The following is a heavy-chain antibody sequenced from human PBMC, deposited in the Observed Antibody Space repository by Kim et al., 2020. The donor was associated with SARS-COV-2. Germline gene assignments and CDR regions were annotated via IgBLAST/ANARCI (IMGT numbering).Heavy chain of an antibody. CDR3: CYGDIHYFPA. J-gene: IGHJ1*01. D-gene: IGHD4-17*01. CDR1: GGSISSGPYY. CDR2: IYRSGDT. V-gene: IGHV4-31*03. Sequence: SETLSLTCTVSGGSISSGPYYWTWIRQSPGVGLEFIGYIYRSGDTYYNPSLQIRITMSVDTSENRFSLKMDSVTAADTAVYFCCYGDIHYFPAWGWGTLV.